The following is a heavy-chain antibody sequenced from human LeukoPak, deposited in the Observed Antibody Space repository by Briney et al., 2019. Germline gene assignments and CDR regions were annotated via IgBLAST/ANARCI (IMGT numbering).Heavy chain of an antibody. D-gene: IGHD2-2*01. CDR2: XXPGDSDT. CDR3: ARIVSCSDTSCYALDY. Sequence: GESLKISCKGSGYTFTXXXXXXXRQMPGKGLEXXXXXXPGDSDTRYSPSFQGXVTISADKSISTAFLQWSSLKASDTAMYYCARIVSCSDTSCYALDYWGQGTLVTVSS. J-gene: IGHJ4*02. V-gene: IGHV5-51*01. CDR1: GYTFTXXX.